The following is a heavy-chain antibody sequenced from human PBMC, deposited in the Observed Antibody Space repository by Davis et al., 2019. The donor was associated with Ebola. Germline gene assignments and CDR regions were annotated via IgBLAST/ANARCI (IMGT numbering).Heavy chain of an antibody. CDR3: ARVLVSSSPTLWYYYYGMDV. CDR2: IYYSGST. D-gene: IGHD6-6*01. Sequence: SETLSLTCTVSGGSINSYYWSWIRQPPGKGLEWIGYIYYSGSTNYNPSLKSRVTISVDTSKNQFSLKLSSVTAADTAVYYCARVLVSSSPTLWYYYYGMDVWGQGTTVTVSS. J-gene: IGHJ6*02. V-gene: IGHV4-59*12. CDR1: GGSINSYY.